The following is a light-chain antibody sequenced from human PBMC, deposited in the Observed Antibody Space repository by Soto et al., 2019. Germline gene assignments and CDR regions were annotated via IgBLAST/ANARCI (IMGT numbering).Light chain of an antibody. CDR3: TSYIGRDPLLV. J-gene: IGLJ1*01. Sequence: QSALTQPASVSASPGQSITISCNGTSSDVGSNNYVSWYRQHPGRIPKLIIHDVTNRPSGVSNRFSGSKSGNTASLTISGLQAEDEGDYYCTSYIGRDPLLVFGTGTKLTVL. V-gene: IGLV2-14*03. CDR2: DVT. CDR1: SSDVGSNNY.